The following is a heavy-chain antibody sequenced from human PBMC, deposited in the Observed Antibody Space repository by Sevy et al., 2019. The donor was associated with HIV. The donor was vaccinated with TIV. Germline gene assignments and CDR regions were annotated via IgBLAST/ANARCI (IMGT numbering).Heavy chain of an antibody. D-gene: IGHD2-2*01. V-gene: IGHV3-30*04. CDR1: RFSFRNYA. CDR2: FSYDEITK. Sequence: GGSLRLSCSASRFSFRNYAMHWVRQTPGKGLEWVATFSYDEITKSYADSVKGRFTISRDNSMNTLYLEMNSLGHDDTALYFWLGYCSSSNCRFAYWGQGTLVTVSS. CDR3: LGYCSSSNCRFAY. J-gene: IGHJ4*02.